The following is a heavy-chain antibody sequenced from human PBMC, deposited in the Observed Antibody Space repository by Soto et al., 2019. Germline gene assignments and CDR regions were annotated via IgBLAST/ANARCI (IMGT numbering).Heavy chain of an antibody. CDR2: ISAYNGNT. V-gene: IGHV1-18*04. CDR1: GYTFTSYG. D-gene: IGHD1-26*01. J-gene: IGHJ6*02. CDR3: ARDLGTTSDATIYYYGMDV. Sequence: ASVKVSCKASGYTFTSYGISWVRQAPGQGLEWMGWISAYNGNTNYAQKLQGRVTMTTDTSTSTAYMELRSLRSDDTAVYYCARDLGTTSDATIYYYGMDVWGQGTTVTVSS.